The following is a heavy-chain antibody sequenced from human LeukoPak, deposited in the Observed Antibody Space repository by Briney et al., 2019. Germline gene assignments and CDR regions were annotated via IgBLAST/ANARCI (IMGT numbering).Heavy chain of an antibody. Sequence: GGSLRLSCAASGFTFSSYSMNWVRQAPGKGLEWVLYISSGSGTIYYADSVKGRFTISRDNAKNSLYLQMNSLRAEDTAVYYCARESPSGWKYFDYWGQGTLVTVSS. V-gene: IGHV3-48*01. CDR3: ARESPSGWKYFDY. CDR1: GFTFSSYS. J-gene: IGHJ4*02. D-gene: IGHD6-25*01. CDR2: ISSGSGTI.